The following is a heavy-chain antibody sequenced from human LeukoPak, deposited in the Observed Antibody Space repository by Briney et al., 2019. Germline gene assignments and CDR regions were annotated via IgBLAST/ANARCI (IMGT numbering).Heavy chain of an antibody. CDR1: GGSISSSSYY. Sequence: KPSETLSLTCTVSGGSISSSSYYWGWIRQPPGKGLEWIGGIYYSGSTHYNPSLESRVTISVDTSKNQFSLKLNSVTAADTAVYYCARPAGSGIYSNFDYWGQGTLVTVSS. J-gene: IGHJ4*02. CDR2: IYYSGST. D-gene: IGHD1-26*01. V-gene: IGHV4-39*01. CDR3: ARPAGSGIYSNFDY.